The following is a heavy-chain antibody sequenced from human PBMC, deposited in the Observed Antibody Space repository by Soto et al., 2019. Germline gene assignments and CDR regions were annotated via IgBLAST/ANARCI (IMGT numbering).Heavy chain of an antibody. D-gene: IGHD5-18*01. CDR1: GVSISTNIYY. Sequence: QLELQESGPGLVKPSETLSLTCSVSGVSISTNIYYWGWIRQPPGKGLEWIGSIYYVGSTYYNPSLKSRVTMSVDTSKNHFSLKLSSVTAADTAVYYCARHVEKDTAMAPSYFDYWGQGILVTVSS. CDR2: IYYVGST. CDR3: ARHVEKDTAMAPSYFDY. J-gene: IGHJ4*02. V-gene: IGHV4-39*01.